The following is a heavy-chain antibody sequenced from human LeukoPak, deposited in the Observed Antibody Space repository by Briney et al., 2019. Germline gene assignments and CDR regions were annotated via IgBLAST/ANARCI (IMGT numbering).Heavy chain of an antibody. J-gene: IGHJ6*03. CDR3: ARRNNDYGDYQDTYYYYYYMDV. V-gene: IGHV4-34*01. CDR1: GGSFSGYY. Sequence: SETLSLTCAVYGGSFSGYYWSWIRQPPGKGLEWIGEINHSGSTNYNPSLKSRVTIPVDTSKNQFSLKLSSVTAADTAVYYCARRNNDYGDYQDTYYYYYYMDVWGKGTTVTISS. D-gene: IGHD4-17*01. CDR2: INHSGST.